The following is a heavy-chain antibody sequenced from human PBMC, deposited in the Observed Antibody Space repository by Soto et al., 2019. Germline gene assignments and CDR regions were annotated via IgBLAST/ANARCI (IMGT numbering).Heavy chain of an antibody. CDR1: GFTFSSYG. J-gene: IGHJ6*02. D-gene: IGHD6-13*01. Sequence: QVQLVESGGGVVQPGRSLRLSCAASGFTFSSYGMQWVRQAPGKGLEWVAVISYDGSNKYYADSVKGRFTISRDNSKNTLYLQMNSLRAEDTAVYYCARGDSSSWPAYYYYGMDVWGQVTTVTVSS. V-gene: IGHV3-30*03. CDR2: ISYDGSNK. CDR3: ARGDSSSWPAYYYYGMDV.